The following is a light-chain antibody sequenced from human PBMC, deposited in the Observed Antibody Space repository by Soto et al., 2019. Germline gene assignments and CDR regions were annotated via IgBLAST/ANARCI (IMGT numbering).Light chain of an antibody. J-gene: IGKJ1*01. V-gene: IGKV3-15*01. CDR3: QQYNNWPPWT. CDR2: DAS. Sequence: IVLTQSPATLSVSPGDRATLSCRASQSVSGDLAWYQHKPGQAPRLLXYDASTRALDTPARFSGSGSGTEFTLTISSLQSEDFAVYYCQQYNNWPPWTFGQGTKVDIK. CDR1: QSVSGD.